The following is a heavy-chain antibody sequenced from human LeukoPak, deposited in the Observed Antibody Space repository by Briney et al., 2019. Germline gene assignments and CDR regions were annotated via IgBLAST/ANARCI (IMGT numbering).Heavy chain of an antibody. V-gene: IGHV3-23*01. CDR1: GFTFSSYA. CDR2: ISGSGGST. Sequence: PGGSLRLSCAASGFTFSSYAMSWVRQAPGKGLEWVSAISGSGGSTYYADSVKGRFTISRDNSKNTLYLQMNSLRAEDTAVYYCAKLPGEGQWLAYLYFDYWGQGTLVTVSS. CDR3: AKLPGEGQWLAYLYFDY. J-gene: IGHJ4*02. D-gene: IGHD6-19*01.